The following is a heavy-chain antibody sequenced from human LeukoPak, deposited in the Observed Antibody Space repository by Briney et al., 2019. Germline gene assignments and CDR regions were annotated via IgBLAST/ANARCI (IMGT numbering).Heavy chain of an antibody. CDR2: IYPGDSDT. D-gene: IGHD3-3*01. CDR1: GYSFTSYW. Sequence: GESLKISCKGSGYSFTSYWIGWVRQMPGKGLEWMGIIYPGDSDTRYSPSFQGQVTISADKSISTAYLQWSGLKASDTAMYYCARNLGRDFWSGYYYYWGQGTLVTVSS. V-gene: IGHV5-51*01. CDR3: ARNLGRDFWSGYYYY. J-gene: IGHJ4*02.